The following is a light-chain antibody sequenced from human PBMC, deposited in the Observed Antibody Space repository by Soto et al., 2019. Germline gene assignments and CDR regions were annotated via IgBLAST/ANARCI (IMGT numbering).Light chain of an antibody. V-gene: IGLV2-14*03. CDR1: ARDVGGYYF. CDR2: DVN. CDR3: SSYTSGNTLV. J-gene: IGLJ3*02. Sequence: QSALTQPASVSGSPGQSITISCTGTARDVGGYYFVSWYQQYPGKAPKLIIYDVNNRPSGVSNRFSGSKSGITASLTISGLRAEDEAAYFCSSYTSGNTLVFGGGTKLTVL.